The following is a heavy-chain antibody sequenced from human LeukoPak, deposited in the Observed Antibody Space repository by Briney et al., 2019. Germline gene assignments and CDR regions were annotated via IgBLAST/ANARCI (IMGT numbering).Heavy chain of an antibody. V-gene: IGHV4-34*01. CDR3: ARGRTGYCSGGSCYLSIYYHYYYMDV. D-gene: IGHD2-15*01. CDR1: GGSFSGYY. J-gene: IGHJ6*03. Sequence: SETLSLTCAVYGGSFSGYYWSWIRQPPGKGLEWIGEINHSGSTNYNPSLKSRVTISVDTSKNQFSLKLSSVTAADTAVYYCARGRTGYCSGGSCYLSIYYHYYYMDVWGKGTTVTVSS. CDR2: INHSGST.